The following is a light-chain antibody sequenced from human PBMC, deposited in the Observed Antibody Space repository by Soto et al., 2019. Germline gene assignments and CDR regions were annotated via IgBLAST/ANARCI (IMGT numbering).Light chain of an antibody. CDR3: QQYGSSRWT. Sequence: EIVLAQSPGTLSLSPGERATLSCRASQSVSSNYLAWYQQKPGQAPRLLIYAASSRATVIPDRFSGSGSGTDFTLTISRLEREDCAVYYFQQYGSSRWTFVQGAKVEV. J-gene: IGKJ1*01. CDR2: AAS. CDR1: QSVSSNY. V-gene: IGKV3-20*01.